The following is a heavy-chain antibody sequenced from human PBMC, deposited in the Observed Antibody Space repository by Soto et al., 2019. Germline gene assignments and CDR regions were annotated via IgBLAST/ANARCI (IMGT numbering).Heavy chain of an antibody. J-gene: IGHJ5*02. V-gene: IGHV3-48*01. CDR1: GFTFSSYR. CDR2: ISSSSSTI. D-gene: IGHD2-2*01. Sequence: PGGSLRLSCAASGFTFSSYRMNWVRQAPGKGLEWVSYISSSSSTIYYADSVKGRFTISRDNAKNSLYLQMNSLRAEDTAVYYCAREYCSSTSCLNWFDPWGQGTLVTVSS. CDR3: AREYCSSTSCLNWFDP.